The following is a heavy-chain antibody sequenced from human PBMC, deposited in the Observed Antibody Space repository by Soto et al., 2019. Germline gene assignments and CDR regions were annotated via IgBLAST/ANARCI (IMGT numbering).Heavy chain of an antibody. V-gene: IGHV4-59*01. CDR1: GGSISSYY. Sequence: PSETLSLTCTVSGGSISSYYWSWIRQPPGKGLECIGYIYYSGSTNYNPSLKSRVTISVDTSKNQFSLKLSSVTAADTAVYYCARGFPLMDSGYERYYYYGMDVWGQGTTVTVSS. CDR3: ARGFPLMDSGYERYYYYGMDV. CDR2: IYYSGST. D-gene: IGHD5-12*01. J-gene: IGHJ6*02.